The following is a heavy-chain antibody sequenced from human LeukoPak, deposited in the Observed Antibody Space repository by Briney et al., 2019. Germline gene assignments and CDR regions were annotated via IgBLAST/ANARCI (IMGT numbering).Heavy chain of an antibody. V-gene: IGHV4-38-2*02. CDR1: GYSISSGYY. CDR2: IYISGST. Sequence: SETLSLTCTVSGYSISSGYYWGWIRQPAGKGLEWIGRIYISGSTNYYPTIKSRVTISVDTSKNQFSLKLSSVTAADTAVYYCARKGAKLLWFGELNRSAFDIWGQGTMVTVSS. D-gene: IGHD3-10*01. CDR3: ARKGAKLLWFGELNRSAFDI. J-gene: IGHJ3*02.